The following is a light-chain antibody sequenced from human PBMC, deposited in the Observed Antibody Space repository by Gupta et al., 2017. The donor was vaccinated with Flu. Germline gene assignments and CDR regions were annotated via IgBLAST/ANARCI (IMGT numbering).Light chain of an antibody. Sequence: EIVLTQSPAILSLSTGERATLSCRASQSVGSSYLAWYQQKPGQAPSLLIYGASSRATGIPDRFSGSGSGTDFTLTISRLEPEDFEVYYCQKYGTSPLTFGGGTKVEI. CDR2: GAS. CDR1: QSVGSSY. J-gene: IGKJ4*01. CDR3: QKYGTSPLT. V-gene: IGKV3-20*01.